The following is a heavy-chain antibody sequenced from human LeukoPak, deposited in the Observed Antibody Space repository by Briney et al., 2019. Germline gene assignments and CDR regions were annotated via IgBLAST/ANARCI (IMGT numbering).Heavy chain of an antibody. V-gene: IGHV3-23*01. Sequence: GGSLRLSCAASGFTFTSYAMSWVRQAPGKGLEWVSAIRGSGGSTYYADSVKGRFTISRDNSKNTLYLQMNSLRAEDTAVYYCAKDRDSSGWGFDYWGQGTLVTVSS. J-gene: IGHJ4*02. CDR3: AKDRDSSGWGFDY. CDR2: IRGSGGST. CDR1: GFTFTSYA. D-gene: IGHD6-19*01.